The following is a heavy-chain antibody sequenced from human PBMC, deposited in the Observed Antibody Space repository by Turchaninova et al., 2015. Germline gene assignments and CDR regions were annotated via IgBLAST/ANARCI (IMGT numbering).Heavy chain of an antibody. CDR3: AKDLYSIYSVYKINDS. Sequence: GGSLRLSCAASGFAFNSYGMHWVRQAPGKGLEWVAVIIFDGRAQYYADSVKGRFTISRDNSKNTVYLQMNSLRPEDTAVYYCAKDLYSIYSVYKINDSWGQGTLVIVSS. V-gene: IGHV3-30*18. D-gene: IGHD4-11*01. J-gene: IGHJ4*02. CDR1: GFAFNSYG. CDR2: IIFDGRAQ.